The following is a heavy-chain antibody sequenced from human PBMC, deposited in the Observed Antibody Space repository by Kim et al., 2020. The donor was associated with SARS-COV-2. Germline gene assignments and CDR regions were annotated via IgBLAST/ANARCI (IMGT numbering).Heavy chain of an antibody. D-gene: IGHD5-12*01. CDR3: ARSGMDIVATFDY. CDR1: GGSISSYY. J-gene: IGHJ4*02. Sequence: SETLSLTCTVSGGSISSYYWSWIRQPPGKGLEWIGYIYYSGSTNYNPSLKSRVTISVDTSKNQFSLKLSSVTAADTAVYYCARSGMDIVATFDYWGQGTLVTVSS. V-gene: IGHV4-59*08. CDR2: IYYSGST.